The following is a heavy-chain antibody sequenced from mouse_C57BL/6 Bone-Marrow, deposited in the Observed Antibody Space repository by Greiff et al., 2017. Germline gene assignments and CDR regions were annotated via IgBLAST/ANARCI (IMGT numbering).Heavy chain of an antibody. V-gene: IGHV1-69*01. J-gene: IGHJ3*01. CDR1: GYTFTSYW. D-gene: IGHD2-4*01. Sequence: QVQLQQPGAELVMPGASVKLSCKASGYTFTSYWMHWVKQRPGQGLEWIGEIDPSDSYTNYNQKFKGKSTMTVDKSSSTAYMQLSSLTSEDSAVYSCAREVGYDYDVTWFAYWGQGTLVTVSA. CDR2: IDPSDSYT. CDR3: AREVGYDYDVTWFAY.